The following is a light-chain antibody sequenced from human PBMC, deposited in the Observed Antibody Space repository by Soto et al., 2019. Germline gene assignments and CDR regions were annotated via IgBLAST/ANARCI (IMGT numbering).Light chain of an antibody. V-gene: IGKV3-15*01. CDR2: AAS. CDR1: QSFSTH. CDR3: LQYNDWPVYT. Sequence: EVVMTQSPVNLSVSPGERATLSCRASQSFSTHLAWYQQKPGQAPKLLIYAASTRVTGISARFSGSGSWTEFSLTISSLQSEDFGIYYCLQYNDWPVYTFGQGTNVEVK. J-gene: IGKJ2*01.